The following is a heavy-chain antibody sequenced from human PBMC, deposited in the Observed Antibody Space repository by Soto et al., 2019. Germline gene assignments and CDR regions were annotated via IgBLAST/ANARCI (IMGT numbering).Heavy chain of an antibody. Sequence: QVQLVQSGAEVKKPGSSVKVSCKASGGTFSSYAISWVRQAPGQGLEWMGGIIPIFGTANSAQKFQGRVTITADESTSTAYMELSSLRSEDTAVYYCARALESRPEYCSSTSCSGGMDVWGQGTTVTVSS. V-gene: IGHV1-69*01. D-gene: IGHD2-2*01. CDR1: GGTFSSYA. CDR3: ARALESRPEYCSSTSCSGGMDV. CDR2: IIPIFGTA. J-gene: IGHJ6*02.